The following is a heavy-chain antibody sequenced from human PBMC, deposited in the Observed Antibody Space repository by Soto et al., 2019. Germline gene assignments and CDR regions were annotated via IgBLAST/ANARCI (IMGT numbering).Heavy chain of an antibody. Sequence: SETLSLTCAFSGGSISSGGYSWSWIRQPPGKGLEWIGYIYHSGSTYYNPSLKSRVTISVDRSKNQFSLKLSSVTAADTAVYYCARAYDSSGYYPVYFDYWGQGTLVTVSS. J-gene: IGHJ4*02. CDR3: ARAYDSSGYYPVYFDY. CDR1: GGSISSGGYS. CDR2: IYHSGST. V-gene: IGHV4-30-2*01. D-gene: IGHD3-22*01.